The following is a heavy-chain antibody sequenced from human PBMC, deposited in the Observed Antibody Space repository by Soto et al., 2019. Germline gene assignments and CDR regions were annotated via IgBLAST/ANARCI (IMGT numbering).Heavy chain of an antibody. V-gene: IGHV1-3*01. J-gene: IGHJ6*02. CDR3: ARGRVLRFLEWSHYGMDV. CDR1: GYTFTSYA. CDR2: INAGNGNT. D-gene: IGHD3-3*01. Sequence: GASVKVSCKASGYTFTSYAMHWVRQAPGQRLEWMGWINAGNGNTKYSQKFQGRVTITRDTSASTAYMELSSLRSEDTAVYYCARGRVLRFLEWSHYGMDVWGQGTTVTV.